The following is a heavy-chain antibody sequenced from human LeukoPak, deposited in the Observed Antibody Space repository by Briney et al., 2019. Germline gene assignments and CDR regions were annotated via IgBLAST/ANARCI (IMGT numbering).Heavy chain of an antibody. Sequence: SESLTLTCTVSGCTISSSSFNWVWIRQPPGKGLEWIGSTYYSGSTYYTPSLKSRVTISVDTSKNQFSLKLSSVTAADTAVYYCARLYCSGGSCRRNYFDYWGQGTLVTVSS. CDR1: GCTISSSSFN. V-gene: IGHV4-39*07. CDR3: ARLYCSGGSCRRNYFDY. CDR2: TYYSGST. J-gene: IGHJ4*02. D-gene: IGHD2-15*01.